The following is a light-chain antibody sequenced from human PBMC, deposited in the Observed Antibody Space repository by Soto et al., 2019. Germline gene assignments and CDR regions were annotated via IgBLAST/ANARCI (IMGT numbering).Light chain of an antibody. CDR3: STFAVSPVI. CDR1: GIDDYDYNF. Sequence: QSALTQPPSASGSAGHSVTIPCTGTGIDDYDYNFVSWYQHHPGKVPKLIIFEVNKRPSGVPDRFSGSKSGTTASLTVSGLQADDEADYYCSTFAVSPVIFGGGTKLPVL. V-gene: IGLV2-8*01. CDR2: EVN. J-gene: IGLJ2*01.